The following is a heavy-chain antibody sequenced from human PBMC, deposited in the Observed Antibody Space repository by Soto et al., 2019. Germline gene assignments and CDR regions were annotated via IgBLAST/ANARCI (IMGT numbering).Heavy chain of an antibody. J-gene: IGHJ4*02. CDR1: GGSFSGYY. CDR2: INHGGST. D-gene: IGHD6-19*01. V-gene: IGHV4-34*01. Sequence: QVQLQQWGAGLLKPSETLSLTCAVYGGSFSGYYWSWIRQPPGKGLEWIGEINHGGSTNYHPSLKSRVTISVDTSKNHFSLKLSSVIAADTAVYYCARGRVSSGWYRDYWGQGTLVTVSS. CDR3: ARGRVSSGWYRDY.